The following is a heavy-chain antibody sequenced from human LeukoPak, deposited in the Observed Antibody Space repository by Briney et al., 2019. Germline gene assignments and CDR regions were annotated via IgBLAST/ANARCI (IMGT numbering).Heavy chain of an antibody. J-gene: IGHJ4*02. CDR2: INPNSGGT. CDR3: ARGSSAWYLDY. Sequence: GASVKVSCKASGYTFTGYYMHWVRQAPGHGLEWMGWINPNSGGTTYAQKFQGRVTMTRDTSISTAYMELSRLGSDDTAVYYCARGSSAWYLDYWGQGTLVTVSS. V-gene: IGHV1-2*02. D-gene: IGHD6-19*01. CDR1: GYTFTGYY.